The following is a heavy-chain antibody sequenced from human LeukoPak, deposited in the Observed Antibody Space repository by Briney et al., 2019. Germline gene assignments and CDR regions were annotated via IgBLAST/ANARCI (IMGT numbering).Heavy chain of an antibody. J-gene: IGHJ4*02. V-gene: IGHV3-21*01. Sequence: GGSLRLSCAASGFTFSSYSMNWVRQAPGKGLEWVSSISSSSSYIYYADSVKGRFTISRDNAKNSLYPQMNSLRAEDTAVYYCARDREDDILTGYYPYYFDYWGQGTLVTVSS. D-gene: IGHD3-9*01. CDR1: GFTFSSYS. CDR2: ISSSSSYI. CDR3: ARDREDDILTGYYPYYFDY.